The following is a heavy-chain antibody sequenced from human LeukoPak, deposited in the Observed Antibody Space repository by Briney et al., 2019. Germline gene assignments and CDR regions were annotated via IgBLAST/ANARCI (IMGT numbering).Heavy chain of an antibody. CDR2: IIPIFGTA. D-gene: IGHD1-26*01. Sequence: ASVKVSCKASGGTFSSYAISWVRQAPGQGLEWMGGIIPIFGTANYAQKFQGRVTITADESTSTAHMELSSLRSEDTAVYYCARVGWELPHYYGMDVWGQGTTVTVSS. V-gene: IGHV1-69*13. CDR1: GGTFSSYA. CDR3: ARVGWELPHYYGMDV. J-gene: IGHJ6*02.